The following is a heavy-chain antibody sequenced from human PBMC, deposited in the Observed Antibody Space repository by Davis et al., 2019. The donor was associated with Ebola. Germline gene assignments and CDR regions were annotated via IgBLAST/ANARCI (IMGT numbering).Heavy chain of an antibody. Sequence: GESLKISCKGSGYNFPTYWIAWVRQMPGKGLAWMGFIYPDDSDTTYSPSFQGQVTFSADKSISTAYLQWYSLKASDTAMYYCATRSAYTFDSWGQGTLATVSS. CDR1: GYNFPTYW. CDR3: ATRSAYTFDS. CDR2: IYPDDSDT. D-gene: IGHD3-3*01. V-gene: IGHV5-51*01. J-gene: IGHJ4*02.